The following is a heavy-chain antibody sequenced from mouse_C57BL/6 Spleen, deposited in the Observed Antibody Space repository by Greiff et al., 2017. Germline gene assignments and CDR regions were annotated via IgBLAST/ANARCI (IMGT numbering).Heavy chain of an antibody. V-gene: IGHV1-76*01. D-gene: IGHD2-2*01. Sequence: VQLQQSGAELVRPGASVKLSCKASGYTFTDYYINWVKQRPGPGLEWIARIYPGSGKTYYNEKFKGKATLTAEKSSSTAYMQLSSLTSEDSAVYFCAREGGLRPGFAYWGQGTLVTVSA. CDR1: GYTFTDYY. CDR2: IYPGSGKT. J-gene: IGHJ3*01. CDR3: AREGGLRPGFAY.